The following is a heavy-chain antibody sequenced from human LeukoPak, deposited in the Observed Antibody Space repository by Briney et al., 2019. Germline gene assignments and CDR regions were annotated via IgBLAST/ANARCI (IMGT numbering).Heavy chain of an antibody. V-gene: IGHV4-59*01. CDR1: GGSISSYY. CDR2: IYYSGST. CDR3: ARGDDYGDYLDY. J-gene: IGHJ4*02. D-gene: IGHD4-17*01. Sequence: SETLSLTCTVSGGSISSYYWSWIRQPPGKGLEWIGYIYYSGSTKYNPSLKSRVTISVDTSKNQFSLKLSSVTAADTAVYYCARGDDYGDYLDYWGQGTLVTVSS.